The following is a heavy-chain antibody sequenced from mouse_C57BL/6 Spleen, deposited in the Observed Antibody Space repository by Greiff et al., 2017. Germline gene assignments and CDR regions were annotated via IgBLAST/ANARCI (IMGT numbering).Heavy chain of an antibody. CDR2: IWSDGST. D-gene: IGHD3-3*01. V-gene: IGHV2-6-1*01. Sequence: QVHVKQSGPGLVAPSQSLSITCTVSGFSLTSYGVHWVRQPPGKGLEWLVVIWSDGSTTYNSALKSRLSISKDNSKSQVFLKMNSLQTDDTAMYYCARHEGPHYAMDYWGQGTSVTVSS. CDR1: GFSLTSYG. J-gene: IGHJ4*01. CDR3: ARHEGPHYAMDY.